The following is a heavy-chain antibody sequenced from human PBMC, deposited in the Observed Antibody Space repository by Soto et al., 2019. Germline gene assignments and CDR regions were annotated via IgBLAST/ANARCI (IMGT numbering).Heavy chain of an antibody. Sequence: QVQLVQSGAEVTRPGSSVKVSCKASADTFSFYSINWVRQAPGLGLEWMGRVNPILSMSNYAQRFQGRVTMTADKSTSTAYMELSGLRSEDTAMYYCATSYGSGYRAFDYWGQGALVTVSS. CDR2: VNPILSMS. J-gene: IGHJ4*02. CDR3: ATSYGSGYRAFDY. D-gene: IGHD3-10*01. CDR1: ADTFSFYS. V-gene: IGHV1-69*04.